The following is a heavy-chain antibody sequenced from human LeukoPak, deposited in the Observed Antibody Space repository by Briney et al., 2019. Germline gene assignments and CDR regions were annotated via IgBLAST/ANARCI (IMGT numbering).Heavy chain of an antibody. Sequence: GGSLRISCAASGFSFSNYAMSWGRQAPGAGLEWVSAVSSPGRSTYYTYSVRGRFNISRDNSKNTLFLEMSSLRGEDTAVYFCAKGHSKGASAGSGGLLWDLWGQGTLVTVPS. CDR2: VSSPGRST. D-gene: IGHD6-13*01. CDR3: AKGHSKGASAGSGGLLWDL. CDR1: GFSFSNYA. V-gene: IGHV3-23*01. J-gene: IGHJ5*02.